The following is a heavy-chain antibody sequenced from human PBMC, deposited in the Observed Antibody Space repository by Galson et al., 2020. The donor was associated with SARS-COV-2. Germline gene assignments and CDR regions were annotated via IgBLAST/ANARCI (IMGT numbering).Heavy chain of an antibody. Sequence: GGSLRLSCAASGFTFSNYWMHWVRQAPGKGLVWVSRINGDGRSRTYADSVKGRFTISRDSAKNTVSLQMNSLRAEDTAVYYCATQEFYYGSGGYEGADYGMDVWGQGTTVTVSS. CDR1: GFTFSNYW. CDR3: ATQEFYYGSGGYEGADYGMDV. V-gene: IGHV3-74*01. J-gene: IGHJ6*02. CDR2: INGDGRSR. D-gene: IGHD3-22*01.